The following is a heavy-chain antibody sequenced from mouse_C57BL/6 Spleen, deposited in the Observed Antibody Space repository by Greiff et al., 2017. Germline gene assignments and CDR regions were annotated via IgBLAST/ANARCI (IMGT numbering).Heavy chain of an antibody. D-gene: IGHD2-5*01. J-gene: IGHJ1*03. V-gene: IGHV1-26*01. CDR1: GYTFTDYY. Sequence: VQLQQSGPELVKPGASVKISCKASGYTFTDYYMNWVKQSHGKSLEWIGDINPNNGGTSYNQKFKGKATLTVDKSSSTAYMELRSLTSEDSAVYYCARMGYSNYWYFDVWGTGTTVTVSS. CDR3: ARMGYSNYWYFDV. CDR2: INPNNGGT.